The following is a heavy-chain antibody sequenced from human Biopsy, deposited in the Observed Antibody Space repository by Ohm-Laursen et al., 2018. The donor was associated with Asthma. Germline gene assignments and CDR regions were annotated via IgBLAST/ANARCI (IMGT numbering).Heavy chain of an antibody. CDR2: ISYTGSA. Sequence: GTLSLTCTVSGGSMSSSSYYWGWIRQPPGKGLEWMGSISYTGSAYHNRTLKNRVTISIDRSKNQFSLRLRSVTAADTAVYYCARGWNCGGDCYSLDSWGQGTLVTVSS. D-gene: IGHD2-21*02. CDR1: GGSMSSSSYY. V-gene: IGHV4-39*07. J-gene: IGHJ4*02. CDR3: ARGWNCGGDCYSLDS.